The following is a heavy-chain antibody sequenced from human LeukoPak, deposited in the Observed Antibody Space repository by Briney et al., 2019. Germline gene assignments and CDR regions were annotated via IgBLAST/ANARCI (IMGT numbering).Heavy chain of an antibody. J-gene: IGHJ6*03. V-gene: IGHV3-23*01. CDR1: GFTFSSSA. CDR3: AKETVTPHYYMDV. D-gene: IGHD4-11*01. CDR2: ISGSGGST. Sequence: GGSPRLSCAASGFTFSSSAMSWVRQAPGKGLEWVSSISGSGGSTYYADSVKGRFTISRDNSKNTLYLQVNSLRAEDTAVYYCAKETVTPHYYMDVWGKGTTVTVSS.